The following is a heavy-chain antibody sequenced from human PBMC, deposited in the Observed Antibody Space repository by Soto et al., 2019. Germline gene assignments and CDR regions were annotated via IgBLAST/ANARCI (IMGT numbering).Heavy chain of an antibody. J-gene: IGHJ5*02. CDR1: GGSISSSSYY. D-gene: IGHD3-3*01. Sequence: QLQLQESGPGLVKPSETLSLTCTVSGGSISSSSYYWGWIRQPPGKGLEWIGSIYYSGSTYYNPSLKSRVTISVDTSKNPFTLKLSSVTAADXAXYYXAXXRGITIFGVVINWFDPWGQGTLVTVSS. CDR3: AXXRGITIFGVVINWFDP. CDR2: IYYSGST. V-gene: IGHV4-39*01.